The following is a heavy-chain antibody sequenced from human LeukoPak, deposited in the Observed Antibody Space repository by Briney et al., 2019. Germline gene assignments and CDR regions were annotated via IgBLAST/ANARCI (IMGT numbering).Heavy chain of an antibody. V-gene: IGHV3-23*01. D-gene: IGHD3-22*01. CDR2: ISGSGGST. CDR3: AKDTWDSSGYYYSFIDY. Sequence: GGSLRLSCAASGFTFSSYAMSWVRQAPGKGLEWVSAISGSGGSTYYADSVKGRFTISRDNSKNTLYLQMNSLRAEDTAVYYCAKDTWDSSGYYYSFIDYWGQGTLVTVSS. CDR1: GFTFSSYA. J-gene: IGHJ4*02.